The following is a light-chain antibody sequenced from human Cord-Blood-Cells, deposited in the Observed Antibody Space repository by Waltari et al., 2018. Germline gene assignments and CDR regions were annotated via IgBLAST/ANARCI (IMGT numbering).Light chain of an antibody. CDR1: QSISSY. J-gene: IGKJ3*01. CDR2: AAS. CDR3: QQSYSTPFI. Sequence: DIQMTQSPSSLSASVGDRVTITCRASQSISSYLNWYQQKPGKAPKLPIYAASSLQSGVPSRFSGSGSGTDFTLTISSLQPEDFATYYCQQSYSTPFIFGPGTKVDIK. V-gene: IGKV1-39*01.